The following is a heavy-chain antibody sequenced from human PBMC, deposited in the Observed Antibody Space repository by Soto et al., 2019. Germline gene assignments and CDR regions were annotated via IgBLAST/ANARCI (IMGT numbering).Heavy chain of an antibody. CDR3: ASGSNYYASGDDAFAI. V-gene: IGHV1-8*01. D-gene: IGHD3-10*01. CDR2: MNPNSGNT. Sequence: QVKLVQSGAEVKKPGASVKVSCKASGYTFTSYDINWVRQATGQGLEWMGWMNPNSGNTGYAQKFQGRVTMTRNTSMSTDDMEVSSLRSEDTAVYYCASGSNYYASGDDAFAIWGQGTMVTVSS. J-gene: IGHJ3*02. CDR1: GYTFTSYD.